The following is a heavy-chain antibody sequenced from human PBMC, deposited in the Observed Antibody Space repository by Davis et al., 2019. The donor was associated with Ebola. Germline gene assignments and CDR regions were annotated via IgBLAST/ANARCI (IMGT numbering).Heavy chain of an antibody. Sequence: ASVKVSCKASGYTFTSYGISWVRQAPGQGLEWMGWISAYNGNTNYAQKLQGRVTMTRDTSTSTVYMELSSLRSEDTAVYYCARADDDGTPLTGYYYYYGMDVWGQGTTVTVSS. CDR2: ISAYNGNT. CDR1: GYTFTSYG. V-gene: IGHV1-18*01. D-gene: IGHD1-1*01. J-gene: IGHJ6*02. CDR3: ARADDDGTPLTGYYYYYGMDV.